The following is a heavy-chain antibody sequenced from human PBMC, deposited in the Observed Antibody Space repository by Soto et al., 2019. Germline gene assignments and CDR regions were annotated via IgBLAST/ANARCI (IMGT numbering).Heavy chain of an antibody. J-gene: IGHJ4*02. CDR2: TNRDGSQA. CDR3: VTDAQNSEWLTLGY. Sequence: LRLSCAACGFTFRNYWMSWVRQAAGRGLEWVANTNRDGSQAYYVDSVKGRFTISRDNAKNSIYLQMDSLRADDTAVYYCVTDAQNSEWLTLGYWGQGTLVTVSS. V-gene: IGHV3-7*01. CDR1: GFTFRNYW. D-gene: IGHD3-9*01.